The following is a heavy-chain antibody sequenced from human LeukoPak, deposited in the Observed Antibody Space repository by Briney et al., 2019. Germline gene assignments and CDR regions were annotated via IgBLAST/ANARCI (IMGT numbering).Heavy chain of an antibody. CDR3: ARGGGAYCGGDCHRNFDS. CDR2: IYRDGST. Sequence: PGGSLRLSCATSGITVSSDYMSWVRQAPGKGLEWVSVIYRDGSTYYADSVKGRFTISRDNSKNTLYLQTNSLRAEDTAVYYCARGGGAYCGGDCHRNFDSWGQGTLATISS. CDR1: GITVSSDY. V-gene: IGHV3-66*01. J-gene: IGHJ4*02. D-gene: IGHD2-21*02.